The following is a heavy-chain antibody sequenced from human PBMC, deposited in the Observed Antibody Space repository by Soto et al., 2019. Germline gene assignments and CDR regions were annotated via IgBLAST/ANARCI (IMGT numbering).Heavy chain of an antibody. D-gene: IGHD6-19*01. CDR3: ARSPWLVHRGYYYYYGMDV. Sequence: SETLSLTCTVSGGSISSSSYYWGWIRQPPGKGLEWIGSIYYSGSTYYNPSLKSRVTISVDTSKNQFSLKLSSVTAADTAVYYCARSPWLVHRGYYYYYGMDVWGQGTTVTVSS. V-gene: IGHV4-39*01. CDR2: IYYSGST. J-gene: IGHJ6*02. CDR1: GGSISSSSYY.